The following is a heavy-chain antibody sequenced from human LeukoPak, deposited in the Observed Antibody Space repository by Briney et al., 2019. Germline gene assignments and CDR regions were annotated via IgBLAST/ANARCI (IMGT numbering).Heavy chain of an antibody. CDR2: IHPTGNT. V-gene: IGHV4-61*02. Sequence: SETLSLTCTASGGSTNNGSYYWSWIRQPAGKGLEWIGRIHPTGNTMYNPSLKSRVTTSVDTSKNQFSLNLSSVTAADTAVYYCASHYSRSGIDAFDIWGQGTVVIVSS. CDR3: ASHYSRSGIDAFDI. D-gene: IGHD6-6*01. CDR1: GGSTNNGSYY. J-gene: IGHJ3*02.